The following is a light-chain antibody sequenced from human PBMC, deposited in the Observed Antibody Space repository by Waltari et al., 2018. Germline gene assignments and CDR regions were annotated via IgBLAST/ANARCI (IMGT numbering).Light chain of an antibody. CDR3: AAWDDSLSGLG. CDR1: SSNIGSNY. CDR2: KNN. V-gene: IGLV1-47*01. J-gene: IGLJ2*01. Sequence: QSVLTQPPSASGTPGQKVTISCNGSSSNIGSNYVYWYQQLTGTAPKLLIFKNNRRPSGVPHRFSDTKSGTSASLAINGLRSEDEADYYCAAWDDSLSGLGLGGGTKVTVL.